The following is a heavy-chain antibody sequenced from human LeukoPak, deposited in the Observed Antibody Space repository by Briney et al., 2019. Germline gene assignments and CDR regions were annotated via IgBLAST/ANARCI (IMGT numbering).Heavy chain of an antibody. J-gene: IGHJ6*02. CDR1: GGSISSYY. V-gene: IGHV4-59*01. Sequence: SDTLSLTCTVSGGSISSYYWSWLRQPPGKGLEGIGYIYYSGRTNYNPSLKSRVTISVDTSKIQFSLKLSSVTAADTAVYYCARDSDFWSHRGYDGMDVWGQGTTVTVSS. CDR3: ARDSDFWSHRGYDGMDV. D-gene: IGHD3-3*01. CDR2: IYYSGRT.